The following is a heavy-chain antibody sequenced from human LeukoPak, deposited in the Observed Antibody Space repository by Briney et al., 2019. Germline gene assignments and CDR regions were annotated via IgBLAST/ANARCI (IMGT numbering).Heavy chain of an antibody. D-gene: IGHD3-22*01. CDR2: ISSSSSYI. CDR1: GFTFSSYS. Sequence: PGGSLRLSCAASGFTFSSYSMNWVRQAPGKGLEWVSSISSSSSYIYYADSVKGRFTISRDNAKNSLYLQMNSLRAEDTAVYYCARATYYYDSSGYPTHDYWGQGTLVTVSS. CDR3: ARATYYYDSSGYPTHDY. V-gene: IGHV3-21*01. J-gene: IGHJ4*02.